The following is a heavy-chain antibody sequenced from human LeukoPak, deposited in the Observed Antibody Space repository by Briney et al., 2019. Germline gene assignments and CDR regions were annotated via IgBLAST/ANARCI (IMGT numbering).Heavy chain of an antibody. D-gene: IGHD3-16*02. CDR3: ARGQRLGELSFDY. CDR2: IYYSGST. V-gene: IGHV4-61*01. J-gene: IGHJ4*02. Sequence: PSETLSLTCTVSGGSISSGSYYWGWIRQPPGKGLEWIGYIYYSGSTNYNPSLKSRVTISVDTSKNQFSLKLSSVTAADTAVYYCARGQRLGELSFDYWGQGTLVTVSS. CDR1: GGSISSGSYY.